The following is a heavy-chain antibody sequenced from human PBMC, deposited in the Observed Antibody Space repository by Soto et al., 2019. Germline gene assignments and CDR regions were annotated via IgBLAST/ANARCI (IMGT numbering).Heavy chain of an antibody. CDR3: ARFYMVRGVMGAFDI. CDR1: GGSISSGGNY. D-gene: IGHD3-10*01. V-gene: IGHV4-31*03. CDR2: IYYIGST. J-gene: IGHJ3*02. Sequence: QVQLQESGPGLVKPSQTLSLTCTVSGGSISSGGNYWSWIRQHPGKGLEWIGYIYYIGSTYYNPSLKSRVSISVDTSKNQFSLKLSSVTAADTAVYYSARFYMVRGVMGAFDIWGQGTMVTVSS.